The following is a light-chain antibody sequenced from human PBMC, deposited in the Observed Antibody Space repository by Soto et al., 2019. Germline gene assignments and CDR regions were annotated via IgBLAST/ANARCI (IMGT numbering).Light chain of an antibody. Sequence: DIVMTQSPLSLPVTPGEPASISCRSSQSLLQTNGYNYLDWYLQKPGQSPQLLIYLGSNRASGVPDRFSGSGSGTDFTLKISRVEAEDVGVYYCMQALQTPWAFGQGTKVDIK. CDR1: QSLLQTNGYNY. J-gene: IGKJ1*01. CDR3: MQALQTPWA. V-gene: IGKV2-28*01. CDR2: LGS.